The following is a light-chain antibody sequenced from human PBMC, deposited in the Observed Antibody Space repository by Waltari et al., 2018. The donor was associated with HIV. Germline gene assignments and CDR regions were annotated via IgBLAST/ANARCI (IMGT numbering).Light chain of an antibody. Sequence: DIQMTQSPSSLSASLGDRVTVTCRASQGIGNYLAWYHQRPGKVPELLIFAASTLQAGVPARFSGSGSVTDFTLTINSLQPEDVGTYYCQKYNSAPLTIGGGTKVEIK. CDR2: AAS. J-gene: IGKJ4*01. CDR1: QGIGNY. V-gene: IGKV1-27*01. CDR3: QKYNSAPLT.